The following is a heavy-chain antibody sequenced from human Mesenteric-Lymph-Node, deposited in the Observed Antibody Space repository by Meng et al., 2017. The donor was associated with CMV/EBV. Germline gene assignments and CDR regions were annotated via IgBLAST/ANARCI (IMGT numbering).Heavy chain of an antibody. CDR1: GGSISPHY. D-gene: IGHD5-12*01. V-gene: IGHV4-59*11. J-gene: IGHJ6*02. CDR3: ARDYNGYDSYYYYGMDV. Sequence: SETLSLTCTVSGGSISPHYWSWIRQPPGKGLEWLGYIFYAGTTVYNSSLKGRLTISVDTSKNQFSLKLSSVTAADTAVYYCARDYNGYDSYYYYGMDVWGQGTTVTVSS. CDR2: IFYAGTT.